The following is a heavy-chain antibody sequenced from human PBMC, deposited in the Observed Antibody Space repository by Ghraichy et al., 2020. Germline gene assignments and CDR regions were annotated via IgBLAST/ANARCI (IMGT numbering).Heavy chain of an antibody. D-gene: IGHD2-15*01. V-gene: IGHV3-23*01. CDR3: ARGTRPSCNGASCYPLDY. CDR1: GFTFETYA. J-gene: IGHJ4*01. Sequence: GGSLRLSCAVSGFTFETYAMTWVRQAPGKGPEWVSSIAGNGVDTYYIDSVKGRFTISMDSSKTTVYLQMNSVRAEDTAMYYCARGTRPSCNGASCYPLDYWVHGTLVTVAS. CDR2: IAGNGVDT.